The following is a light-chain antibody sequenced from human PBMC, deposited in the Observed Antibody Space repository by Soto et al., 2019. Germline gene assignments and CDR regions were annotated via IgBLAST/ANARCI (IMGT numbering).Light chain of an antibody. V-gene: IGKV3-20*01. J-gene: IGKJ1*01. CDR1: QSITSSY. CDR2: GAS. CDR3: HQYGSSTST. Sequence: EIVFTPSPGTLSLSPGERATLSCRASQSITSSYLAWYQQKTGQAPRLLIYGASYRATGIPDRFSGSGSGTDFTLTISRLETEDFAVYYCHQYGSSTSTVGQGNKGDI.